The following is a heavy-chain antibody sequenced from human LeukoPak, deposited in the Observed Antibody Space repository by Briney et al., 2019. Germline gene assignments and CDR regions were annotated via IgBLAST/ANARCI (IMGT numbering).Heavy chain of an antibody. V-gene: IGHV4-34*01. D-gene: IGHD3-10*01. J-gene: IGHJ6*03. CDR1: AGSFSGYY. CDR2: INHSGST. CDR3: ARGRYYGSGSYKSYYYYMDV. Sequence: SETLSLTCAVYAGSFSGYYWSWIRQPPGKGLEWIGEINHSGSTNYNPSLKSRVTISVDTSKNQFSLKLSSVTAADTAVYYCARGRYYGSGSYKSYYYYMDVWGKGTTVTVSS.